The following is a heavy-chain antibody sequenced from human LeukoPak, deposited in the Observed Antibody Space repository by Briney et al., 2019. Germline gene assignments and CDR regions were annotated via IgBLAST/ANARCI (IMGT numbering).Heavy chain of an antibody. J-gene: IGHJ6*02. CDR2: INPNSGGT. D-gene: IGHD5-18*01. CDR3: AGPRRGYSYGYYYYGMDV. Sequence: ASVKVSCKASGYTFTGYYMHWVRRAPGQGLEWMGWINPNSGGTNYAQKFQGRVTMTRDTSISTAYMELSRLRSDDTAVYYCAGPRRGYSYGYYYYGMDVWGQGTTVTVSS. V-gene: IGHV1-2*02. CDR1: GYTFTGYY.